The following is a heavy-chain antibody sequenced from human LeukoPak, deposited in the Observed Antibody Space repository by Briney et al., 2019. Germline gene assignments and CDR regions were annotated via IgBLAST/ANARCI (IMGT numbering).Heavy chain of an antibody. V-gene: IGHV3-23*01. Sequence: GGSLRLSCAASGFTFSSYSMNWVRQAPGKGPEWVSGIGSDGRTHYADSVKGRFTISRDNSKNTVYLQMNSLRVEDTALYYCAKDILGWTFDYWGPGTLVTVSS. CDR1: GFTFSSYS. CDR3: AKDILGWTFDY. CDR2: IGSDGRT. D-gene: IGHD2-15*01. J-gene: IGHJ4*02.